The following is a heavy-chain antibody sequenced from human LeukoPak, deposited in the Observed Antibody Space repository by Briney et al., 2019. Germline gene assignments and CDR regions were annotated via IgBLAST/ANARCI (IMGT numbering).Heavy chain of an antibody. CDR2: ISGSGGDT. D-gene: IGHD3-22*01. Sequence: GGSLRLSCAASGFAFSSYAMSWVRQAPGKGLQWVSAISGSGGDTWYADSVRGRFTISRDNSKNTLYMQVNSLRAEDTAVYYCAKDYYDISGSRYDFWGQGTLVTVSS. J-gene: IGHJ4*02. V-gene: IGHV3-23*01. CDR3: AKDYYDISGSRYDF. CDR1: GFAFSSYA.